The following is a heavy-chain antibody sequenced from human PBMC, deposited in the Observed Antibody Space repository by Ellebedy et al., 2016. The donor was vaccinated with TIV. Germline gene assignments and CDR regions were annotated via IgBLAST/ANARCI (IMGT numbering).Heavy chain of an antibody. Sequence: GESLKISCAASGFTLSDHYMDWVRQAPGKGLEWVGRVRDRANSYTTEYAASVKGRFTISTDDSKNSLYLQMNSLRTEDTAAYYCARGSGYCSSTSCSGETDWGQGTPVTVSS. J-gene: IGHJ4*02. CDR1: GFTLSDHY. V-gene: IGHV3-72*01. D-gene: IGHD2-2*01. CDR2: VRDRANSYTT. CDR3: ARGSGYCSSTSCSGETD.